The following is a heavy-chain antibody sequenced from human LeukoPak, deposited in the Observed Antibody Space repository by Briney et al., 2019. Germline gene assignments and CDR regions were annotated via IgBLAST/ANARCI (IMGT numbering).Heavy chain of an antibody. CDR2: INHSGST. J-gene: IGHJ6*02. V-gene: IGHV4-34*01. D-gene: IGHD5-18*01. CDR3: ARGWYSYGFLSHYYYYGMDV. CDR1: GGSFSGYY. Sequence: PSETLSLTCAVYGGSFSGYYWSWIRQPLGKGLEWIGEINHSGSTNYNPSLKSRVTISVDTSKNQFSLKLSSVTAADTAVYYCARGWYSYGFLSHYYYYGMDVWGQGTTVTVSS.